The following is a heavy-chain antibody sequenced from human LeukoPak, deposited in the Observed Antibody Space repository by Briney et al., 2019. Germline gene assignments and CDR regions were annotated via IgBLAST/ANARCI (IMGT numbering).Heavy chain of an antibody. CDR1: GGSFSGYY. Sequence: SETLSLTCAVYGGSFSGYYWSWIRQPPGKGLEWIGEINHSGSTNYNPSLKSRVTISVDTSKNQFSLKLSSVTAADTAVYYCASRNRYSGSYKKYYFDYWGQGTLVTVSS. CDR3: ASRNRYSGSYKKYYFDY. CDR2: INHSGST. V-gene: IGHV4-34*01. D-gene: IGHD1-26*01. J-gene: IGHJ4*02.